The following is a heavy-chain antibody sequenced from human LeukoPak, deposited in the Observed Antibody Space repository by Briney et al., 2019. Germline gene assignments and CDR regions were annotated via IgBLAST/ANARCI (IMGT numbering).Heavy chain of an antibody. CDR1: GGTFSSYA. J-gene: IGHJ6*04. CDR2: IIPIFGTA. Sequence: SVKVSCKASGGTFSSYAISWVRQAPGQGLEWMGGIIPIFGTANYAQKFQGRVTITADESTSTAYMELSSLRSEDTAVYYCARDHYDILTGPPYYYYGMDVWGRGTTVTVSS. D-gene: IGHD3-9*01. V-gene: IGHV1-69*01. CDR3: ARDHYDILTGPPYYYYGMDV.